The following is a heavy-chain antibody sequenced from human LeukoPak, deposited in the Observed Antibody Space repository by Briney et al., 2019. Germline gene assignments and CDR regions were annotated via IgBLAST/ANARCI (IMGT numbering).Heavy chain of an antibody. CDR1: GFTFSSIW. V-gene: IGHV3-7*01. CDR3: GSPRRGY. J-gene: IGHJ4*02. Sequence: GGSLRLSCAASGFTFSSIWMSWVRQAPGKGLEWVANINQDGREKYYVDSVKGRFTISRDNTKNSLYLQVNSLRAEDTAVYFCGSPRRGYWGQGTLVTVSS. CDR2: INQDGREK.